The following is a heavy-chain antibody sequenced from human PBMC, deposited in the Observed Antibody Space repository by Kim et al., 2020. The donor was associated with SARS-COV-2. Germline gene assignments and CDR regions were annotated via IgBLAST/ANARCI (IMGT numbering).Heavy chain of an antibody. D-gene: IGHD3-10*02. V-gene: IGHV4-39*01. J-gene: IGHJ4*02. CDR3: ARLFGGSETPPENY. CDR2: IYYSGST. Sequence: SETLSLTCTVSGGSISSSSYYWGWIRQPPGKGLEWIGSIYYSGSTYYNPSLKSRVTISVDTSKNQFSLKLSSVTAADTAVHYCARLFGGSETPPENYWGQGTLVTVSS. CDR1: GGSISSSSYY.